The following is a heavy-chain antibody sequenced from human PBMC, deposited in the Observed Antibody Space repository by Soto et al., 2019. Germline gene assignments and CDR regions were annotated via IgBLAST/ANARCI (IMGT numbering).Heavy chain of an antibody. CDR1: GFTFSNYD. Sequence: GGSLRLSCAASGFTFSNYDMTWVRQAPGKGLEWVSAISGSGANTYYADSVKGRFTISRDNSENTLYLQMNSLRAEDTAVYYCAKDIRELPYDAFDIWGQGTMVTVSS. CDR3: AKDIRELPYDAFDI. CDR2: ISGSGANT. J-gene: IGHJ3*02. D-gene: IGHD1-26*01. V-gene: IGHV3-23*01.